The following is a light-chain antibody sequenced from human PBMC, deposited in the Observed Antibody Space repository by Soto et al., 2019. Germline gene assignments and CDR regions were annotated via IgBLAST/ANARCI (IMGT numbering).Light chain of an antibody. CDR1: SNDVGGYAY. J-gene: IGLJ2*01. Sequence: QSALTQPASVSGSPGQSITITCTGTSNDVGGYAYVSWYQQYPDKAPKLVISEVSNRPSGVSHRFSGSRSGNTASLTISGLQAEDEDDYYCSSYTSSTTPVFGGGTKLTVL. CDR3: SSYTSSTTPV. V-gene: IGLV2-14*01. CDR2: EVS.